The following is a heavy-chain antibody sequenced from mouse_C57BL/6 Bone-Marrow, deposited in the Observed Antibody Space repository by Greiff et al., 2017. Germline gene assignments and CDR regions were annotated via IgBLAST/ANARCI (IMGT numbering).Heavy chain of an antibody. CDR3: ARSVLLLRRVDY. J-gene: IGHJ4*01. Sequence: VQLQQSGAELVKPGASVKISCKASGYAFSSYWMNWVKQRPGKGLEWIGQIYPGDGDTNYNGKFKGKATLTADKSSSTAYMQLSSLTSEDSAVYFCARSVLLLRRVDYWGQGTTVPVPS. V-gene: IGHV1-80*01. CDR1: GYAFSSYW. CDR2: IYPGDGDT. D-gene: IGHD2-12*01.